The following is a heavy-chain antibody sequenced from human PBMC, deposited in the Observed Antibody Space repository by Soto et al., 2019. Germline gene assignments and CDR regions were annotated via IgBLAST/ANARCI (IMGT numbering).Heavy chain of an antibody. CDR1: VFTVIEYY. V-gene: IGHV3-11*06. D-gene: IGHD1-1*01. J-gene: IGHJ4*02. CDR3: ARSGDNYNRLDY. Sequence: PGGSLRLSCEGSVFTVIEYYISWIRQAPGKGLEWISYSSNSGTFSRYADSVKGRFSISRDNTKNLLYLQMNSLRAEDTAVYYCARSGDNYNRLDYWGQGTPVTVSS. CDR2: SSNSGTFS.